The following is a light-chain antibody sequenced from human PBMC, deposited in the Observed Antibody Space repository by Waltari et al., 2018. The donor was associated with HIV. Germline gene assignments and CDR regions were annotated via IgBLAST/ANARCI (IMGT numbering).Light chain of an antibody. Sequence: QSALTQPASVSGSPGQSITISCTGTSSDVGGYNYVSWYQQHPGKAPKLMIYDVSNRPSGVSNRFSGSKSGNTASLTISELQAEDEADYYCSSYTSSSTLVVFGGGTKLTGL. J-gene: IGLJ2*01. CDR3: SSYTSSSTLVV. CDR1: SSDVGGYNY. CDR2: DVS. V-gene: IGLV2-14*03.